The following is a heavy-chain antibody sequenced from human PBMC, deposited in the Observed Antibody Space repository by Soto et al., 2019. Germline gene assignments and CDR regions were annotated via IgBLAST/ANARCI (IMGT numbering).Heavy chain of an antibody. J-gene: IGHJ4*02. CDR3: ASYRGRSSGFPY. D-gene: IGHD1-26*01. CDR1: GGCISSSSYY. V-gene: IGHV4-39*01. Sequence: LSLTCTVSGGCISSSSYYWGWIRQPPLKGLEWIGSIYYSGSTYYNPSLKSRVTISVDTSKNQFSLKLSSVTAADTAVYYCASYRGRSSGFPYWGQATLVTLSS. CDR2: IYYSGST.